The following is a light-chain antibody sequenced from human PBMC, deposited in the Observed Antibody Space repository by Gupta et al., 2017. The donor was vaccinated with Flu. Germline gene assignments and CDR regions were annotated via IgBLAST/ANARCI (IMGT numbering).Light chain of an antibody. J-gene: IGLJ3*02. CDR3: SSYEGSDKLVV. Sequence: VTISCTGTSSDVGSYNYVSWYQHHQGKVPKLIMYAVSERPSGVPARFSGSKSGNTESLNVSGLQAEDEAEYLCSSYEGSDKLVVFGGGTKMTVL. V-gene: IGLV2-8*01. CDR2: AVS. CDR1: SSDVGSYNY.